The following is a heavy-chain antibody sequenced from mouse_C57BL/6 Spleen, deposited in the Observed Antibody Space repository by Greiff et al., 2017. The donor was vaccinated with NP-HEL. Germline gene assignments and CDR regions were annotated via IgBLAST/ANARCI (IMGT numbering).Heavy chain of an antibody. CDR2: IDPSDSYT. D-gene: IGHD3-1*01. V-gene: IGHV1-50*01. CDR3: ARSGGGYWYFDV. Sequence: QVQLQQPGAELVKPGASVKLSCKASGYTFTSYWMQWVKQRPGQGLEWIGEIDPSDSYTNYNQKFKGKATLTVDTSSSTAYMQLSSLTSEDSAVYYCARSGGGYWYFDVWGTGTTVTVSS. J-gene: IGHJ1*03. CDR1: GYTFTSYW.